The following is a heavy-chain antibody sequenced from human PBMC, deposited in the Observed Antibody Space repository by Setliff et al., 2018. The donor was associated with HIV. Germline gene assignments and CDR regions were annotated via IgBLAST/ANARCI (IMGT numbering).Heavy chain of an antibody. Sequence: HPGGSLRLSCEASGFRVTDTYMAWVRQAPGKGLEWVTLIYKAGKTYYADFVKGRFTIARDDTKNTVSLQMTNLEPGDTAMYYCAKRATATAPFDYWGQGTLVTVSS. CDR1: GFRVTDTY. CDR3: AKRATATAPFDY. CDR2: IYKAGKT. V-gene: IGHV3-53*01. D-gene: IGHD2-15*01. J-gene: IGHJ4*02.